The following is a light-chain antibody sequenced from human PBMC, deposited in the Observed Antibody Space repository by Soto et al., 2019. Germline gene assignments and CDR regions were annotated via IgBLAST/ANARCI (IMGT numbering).Light chain of an antibody. CDR2: GAS. Sequence: DIQMTQSPSSLSASVGDRVTIACRASQTISRYLNWYQQKPGKAPKLLIYGASNLQSGVPSRFSGGGSGTDFTLTITSLQLEDFATYYCQQSDSTPRTVGPGTKVDIK. J-gene: IGKJ1*01. CDR3: QQSDSTPRT. CDR1: QTISRY. V-gene: IGKV1-39*01.